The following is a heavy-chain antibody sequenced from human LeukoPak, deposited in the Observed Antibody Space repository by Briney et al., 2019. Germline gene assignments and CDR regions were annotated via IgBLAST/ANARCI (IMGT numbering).Heavy chain of an antibody. CDR3: ARYTTGFDY. CDR1: GFTFSSYS. V-gene: IGHV3-48*02. J-gene: IGHJ4*02. D-gene: IGHD1-14*01. CDR2: IGSGSDVI. Sequence: GGSLRLSCAASGFTFSSYSMNWVRQAPGQGLEWLSYIGSGSDVIYYADSVKGRFTISRDNAKNSLYLQMNTLRDEDTAIYYCARYTTGFDYWGQGTLVTVSS.